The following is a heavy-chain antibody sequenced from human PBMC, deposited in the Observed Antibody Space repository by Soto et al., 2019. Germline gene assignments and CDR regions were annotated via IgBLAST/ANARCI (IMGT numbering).Heavy chain of an antibody. D-gene: IGHD2-21*02. J-gene: IGHJ5*02. CDR2: INAEGNT. CDR3: ARGSNTAFDP. V-gene: IGHV3-74*01. Sequence: EAQLVESGGGLVQPGGSLRLSCAASGFNFSPYWMHWVRQTPGKGLVWVSRINAEGNTIYADSVKGRFTIARDNAKNMLYLQMTSLRAEDTAVYFCARGSNTAFDPCGQGTLVTVSS. CDR1: GFNFSPYW.